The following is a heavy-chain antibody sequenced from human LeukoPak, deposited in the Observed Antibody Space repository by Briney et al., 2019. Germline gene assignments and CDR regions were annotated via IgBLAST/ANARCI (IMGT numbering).Heavy chain of an antibody. V-gene: IGHV3-66*01. Sequence: GGYLRLSCAASGFSVSNYYMRWVRQAPGKGLEWLSMIYDADNTYYVDSVKGRFTVSRDNSKNTMYLQMNSLRAEDTAVYYCARDNVGSLDYWGQGTLVAVSS. CDR3: ARDNVGSLDY. J-gene: IGHJ4*02. CDR1: GFSVSNYY. CDR2: IYDADNT. D-gene: IGHD2-8*01.